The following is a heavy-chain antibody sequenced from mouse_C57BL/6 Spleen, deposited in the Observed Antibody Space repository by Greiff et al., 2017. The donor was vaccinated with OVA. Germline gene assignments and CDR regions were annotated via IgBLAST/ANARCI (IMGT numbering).Heavy chain of an antibody. CDR1: GYSFTDYN. CDR2: INPNYGTN. CDR3: AREGYGGYGAMDY. D-gene: IGHD2-2*01. Sequence: SGPELVKPGASVKISCKASGYSFTDYNMNWVKQSNGKSLEWIGVINPNYGTNSYNQKFKGKATLTVDQSSSTAYVQLNSLTSEDSAVYYCAREGYGGYGAMDYWGQGTSVTVSS. V-gene: IGHV1-39*01. J-gene: IGHJ4*01.